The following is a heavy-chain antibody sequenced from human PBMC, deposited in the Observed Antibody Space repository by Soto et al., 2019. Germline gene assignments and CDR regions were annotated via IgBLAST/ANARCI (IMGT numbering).Heavy chain of an antibody. CDR2: IWSDGSNK. Sequence: QVQLVGSGGGVVQPGRCLRRSGAASGFTFSSYAMHWVRPAPGNRLEWVAVIWSDGSNKNYAGSVKGRFTISRDNSKNTLYLQMNSLRTEDTAVYYCAKARHGSGTYSYFDYWGQGILVTVSS. D-gene: IGHD3-10*01. J-gene: IGHJ4*02. V-gene: IGHV3-30*18. CDR1: GFTFSSYA. CDR3: AKARHGSGTYSYFDY.